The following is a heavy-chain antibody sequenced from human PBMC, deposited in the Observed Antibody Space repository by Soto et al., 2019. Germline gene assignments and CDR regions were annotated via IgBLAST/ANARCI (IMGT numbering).Heavy chain of an antibody. CDR3: ARGMSVTNPTGYYMDV. Sequence: GGSLRLSCAASGFTFSSYSMNWVRQAPGKGLEWVSYISSSSSTIYYADSVKGRFTISRDNAKNSLYLQMNSLRAEDTAVYYCARGMSVTNPTGYYMDVWGKGTTVTVSS. D-gene: IGHD4-17*01. CDR1: GFTFSSYS. J-gene: IGHJ6*03. CDR2: ISSSSSTI. V-gene: IGHV3-48*01.